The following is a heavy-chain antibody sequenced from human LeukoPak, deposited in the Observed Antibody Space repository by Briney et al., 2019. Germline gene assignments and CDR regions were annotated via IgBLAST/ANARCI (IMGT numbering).Heavy chain of an antibody. J-gene: IGHJ4*02. V-gene: IGHV1-18*01. CDR1: GYTFTSYG. CDR2: ISTYNGNT. D-gene: IGHD2-15*01. Sequence: GASVKVSCKASGYTFTSYGISWVRQAPGQGLEWMGWISTYNGNTNYAQKLQGRVTMTTDTSTSTAYMELRSLRSDDTAVYYCARGPYCSGGTCYSQYFDFWGQGTLVPVSS. CDR3: ARGPYCSGGTCYSQYFDF.